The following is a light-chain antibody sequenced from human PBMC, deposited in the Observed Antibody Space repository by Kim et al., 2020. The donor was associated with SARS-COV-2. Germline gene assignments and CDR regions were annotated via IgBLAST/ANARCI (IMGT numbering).Light chain of an antibody. CDR3: SSFADSILCV. CDR1: SSDVGGYNF. V-gene: IGLV2-14*03. Sequence: QSALTQPASVSGSPGQSITISCTGTSSDVGGYNFVSWYQQHPGKAPRLIIYDATKRPSGVSNRFSGSKSGNTASLTISGLQTDDEADYFCSSFADSILCVFGAGTKVTVL. J-gene: IGLJ1*01. CDR2: DAT.